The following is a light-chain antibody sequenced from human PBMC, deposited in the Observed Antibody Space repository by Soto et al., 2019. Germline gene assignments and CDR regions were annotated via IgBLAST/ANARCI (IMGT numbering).Light chain of an antibody. CDR3: FSYTSSTAYG. CDR1: SSDVGGYKY. Sequence: QSALTQPASVSGSPGQSITISCTGTSSDVGGYKYVSWYQLHPGKAPKLMIYEVSNRPSGISNRFSASKSGNTASLTISGLQAEDEADYYCFSYTSSTAYGFGTGTKVT. V-gene: IGLV2-14*01. J-gene: IGLJ1*01. CDR2: EVS.